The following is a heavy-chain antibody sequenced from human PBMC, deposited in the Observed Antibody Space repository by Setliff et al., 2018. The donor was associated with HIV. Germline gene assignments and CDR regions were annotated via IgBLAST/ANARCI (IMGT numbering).Heavy chain of an antibody. V-gene: IGHV4-4*07. D-gene: IGHD6-13*01. CDR1: SDSVRGYY. CDR2: VHSSATS. J-gene: IGHJ3*02. Sequence: SETLSLTCAVSSDSVRGYYWSCIRQSAGRGLEWIGRVHSSATSNYNHSLMGRVAMSVDTDKNQFSLKLSSVSAADTAVYLCARDRIEVIAETPHDVFDIWGRGTMVTVSS. CDR3: ARDRIEVIAETPHDVFDI.